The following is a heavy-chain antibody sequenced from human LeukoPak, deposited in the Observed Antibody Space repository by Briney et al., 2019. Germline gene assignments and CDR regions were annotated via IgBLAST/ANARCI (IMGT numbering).Heavy chain of an antibody. V-gene: IGHV3-30*02. D-gene: IGHD3-16*01. CDR3: ANIPNSFGPDY. CDR2: IQSDGGNV. J-gene: IGHJ4*02. CDR1: GFSFSYSG. Sequence: GGSLRLSCAASGFSFSYSGMHWIRQAPGRGLEWVALIQSDGGNVYYADSVKGRFSISRDNSKSTLYLHMNSLRAEDTAVYYCANIPNSFGPDYWGQGSLVTVSS.